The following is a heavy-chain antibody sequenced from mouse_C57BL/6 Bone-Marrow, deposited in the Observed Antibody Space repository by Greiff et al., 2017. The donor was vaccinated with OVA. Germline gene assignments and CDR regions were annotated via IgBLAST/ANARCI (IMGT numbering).Heavy chain of an antibody. CDR1: GYTFTSYW. CDR3: ARPLRQLRLPFAY. D-gene: IGHD3-2*02. V-gene: IGHV1-64*01. J-gene: IGHJ3*01. CDR2: IHPNSGST. Sequence: VQLQQPGAELVKPGASVKLSCKASGYTFTSYWTHWVKQRPGQGLEWIGMIHPNSGSTNYNEKFKSKATLTVDKSSSTAYMQLSSLTSEDSAVYYCARPLRQLRLPFAYWGQGTLVTVSA.